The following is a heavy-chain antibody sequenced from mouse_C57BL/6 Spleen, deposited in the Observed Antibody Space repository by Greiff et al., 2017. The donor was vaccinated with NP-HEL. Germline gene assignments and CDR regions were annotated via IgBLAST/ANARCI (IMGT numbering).Heavy chain of an antibody. J-gene: IGHJ4*01. CDR1: GYTFTDYY. Sequence: EVQLQQSGPELVKPGASVKISCKASGYTFTDYYMNWVKQSHGKSLEWIGDINPNNGGTSYNQKFKGKATLTVDKSSSTAYMELRSLTSEDSAVYYCARRTTVVARYAMDYWGQGTSVTVSS. CDR2: INPNNGGT. V-gene: IGHV1-26*01. D-gene: IGHD1-1*01. CDR3: ARRTTVVARYAMDY.